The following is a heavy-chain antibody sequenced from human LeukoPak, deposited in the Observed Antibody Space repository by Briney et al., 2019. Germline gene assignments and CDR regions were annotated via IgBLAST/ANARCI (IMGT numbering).Heavy chain of an antibody. CDR3: AREFITMVRGGAFDI. Sequence: KTGGSLRLSCTASGFTFSSYSMNWVRQAPGKGLEWVSSISSSSSYIYYADSVKGRFTISRDNAKNSLYLQMNSLRAEDTAVYYCAREFITMVRGGAFDIWGQGTMVTVSS. D-gene: IGHD3-10*01. V-gene: IGHV3-21*04. CDR1: GFTFSSYS. J-gene: IGHJ3*02. CDR2: ISSSSSYI.